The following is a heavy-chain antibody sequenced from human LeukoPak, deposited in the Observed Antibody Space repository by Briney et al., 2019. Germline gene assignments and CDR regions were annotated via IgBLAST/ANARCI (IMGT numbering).Heavy chain of an antibody. Sequence: ASVKVCCKASGYRFTNYAMNWVRQAPGQGLEWMGWIHPSTGNPTYAQGFTGRFVFSLDTSVSTTYLQISSLKAEDTAVYFCARAFQSLGGLSLPDYWGQGTLLTVSS. CDR2: IHPSTGNP. V-gene: IGHV7-4-1*02. CDR1: GYRFTNYA. CDR3: ARAFQSLGGLSLPDY. J-gene: IGHJ4*02. D-gene: IGHD3-16*02.